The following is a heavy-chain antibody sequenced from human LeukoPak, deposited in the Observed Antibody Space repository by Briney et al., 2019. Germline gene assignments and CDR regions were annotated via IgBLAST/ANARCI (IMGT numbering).Heavy chain of an antibody. CDR1: GGSISSGGYS. CDR2: IYHSGST. CDR3: ARASVLIGNAFDI. D-gene: IGHD1-26*01. V-gene: IGHV4-30-2*01. J-gene: IGHJ3*02. Sequence: SQTLSLTCAVSGGSISSGGYSWSWIRQPPGTGLEWIGYIYHSGSTYYNPSLKSRVTISVDRSKNQFSLKLSSVTAADTAVYYCARASVLIGNAFDIWGQGTMVTVSS.